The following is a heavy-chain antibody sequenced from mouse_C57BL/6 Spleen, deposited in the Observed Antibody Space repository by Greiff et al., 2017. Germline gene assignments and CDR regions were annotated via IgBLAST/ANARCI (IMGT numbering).Heavy chain of an antibody. CDR3: ARSPKLTGTCAY. CDR2: IDPSDSYT. Sequence: QVQLKQPGAELVRPGTSVKLSCKASGYTFTSYWMHWVKQRPGQGLEWIGVIDPSDSYTNYNQKFKGKATLTVDTSSSTAYMQLSSLTSEDSAVYYCARSPKLTGTCAYWGQGTLVTVSA. D-gene: IGHD4-1*01. CDR1: GYTFTSYW. V-gene: IGHV1-59*01. J-gene: IGHJ3*01.